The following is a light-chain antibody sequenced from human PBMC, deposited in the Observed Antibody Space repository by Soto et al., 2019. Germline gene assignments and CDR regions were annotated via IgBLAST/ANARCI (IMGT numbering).Light chain of an antibody. CDR2: AAS. CDR1: QSISSSY. Sequence: EIVLTQSPGTLSLSPGERATLSCRASQSISSSYLAWYQQKPGQAPRLLLYAASSRATGIPDRFSGSGSGTDFTLTISRLEPEDFAVYYCQQYCSSSYTFGQGTQLEIK. V-gene: IGKV3-20*01. CDR3: QQYCSSSYT. J-gene: IGKJ2*01.